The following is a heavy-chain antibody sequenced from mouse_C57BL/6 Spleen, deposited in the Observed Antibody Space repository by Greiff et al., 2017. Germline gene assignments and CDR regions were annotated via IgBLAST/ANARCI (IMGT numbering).Heavy chain of an antibody. CDR3: AREGSGICYAMDY. CDR2: INPNNGGT. CDR1: GYTFTDYN. J-gene: IGHJ4*01. Sequence: VQLQQSGPELVKPGASVKMSCKASGYTFTDYNMHWVKQSPGKRLEWIGYINPNNGGTSYNQKFKGKATLTVTKSSSTAYMELRILTSEDSAVYYCAREGSGICYAMDYWGQGTSVTVSS. D-gene: IGHD3-2*02. V-gene: IGHV1-22*01.